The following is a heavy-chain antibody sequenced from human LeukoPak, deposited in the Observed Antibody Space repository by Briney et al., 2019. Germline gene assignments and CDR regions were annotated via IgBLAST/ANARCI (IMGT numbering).Heavy chain of an antibody. J-gene: IGHJ4*02. CDR3: ARAGVGPPAVVFDY. CDR2: ISSSSSTI. D-gene: IGHD3-3*01. CDR1: GFTVNSNY. V-gene: IGHV3-48*04. Sequence: GGSLRLSCAASGFTVNSNYMSWVRQAPGKGLEWVSYISSSSSTIYYADSVKGRFTISRDNAKNSLYLQMNSLRAEDTAVYYCARAGVGPPAVVFDYWGQGTLVTVSS.